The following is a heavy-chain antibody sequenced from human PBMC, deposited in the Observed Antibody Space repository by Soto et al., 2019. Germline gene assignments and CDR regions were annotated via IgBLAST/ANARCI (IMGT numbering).Heavy chain of an antibody. J-gene: IGHJ4*02. CDR2: MSGSGGST. CDR3: MNLYSYGSGSYYK. D-gene: IGHD3-10*01. Sequence: VQLLESGGGLVQPGGSLRLSCAASGSTFSTYAMSWVRQAPGKGLEWVSGMSGSGGSTYYADSVKGRFTISRDNSKNTLYLQMNSLRAEDTAVYYCMNLYSYGSGSYYKWGQGTLVTVSS. CDR1: GSTFSTYA. V-gene: IGHV3-23*01.